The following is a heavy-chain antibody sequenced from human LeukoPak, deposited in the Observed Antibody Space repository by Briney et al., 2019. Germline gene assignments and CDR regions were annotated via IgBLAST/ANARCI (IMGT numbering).Heavy chain of an antibody. D-gene: IGHD4-11*01. V-gene: IGHV3-30*02. CDR2: IRYDGSNK. J-gene: IGHJ6*03. CDR1: GFTFSSYG. Sequence: PGGSLRLSCAASGFTFSSYGMHWVRQAPGKGLKWVAFIRYDGSNKYYADSVKGRFTISRDNSKNTLYLQMNSLRAEDTAVYYCAKAAVTTFLYYYYYMDVWGKGTTVTVSS. CDR3: AKAAVTTFLYYYYYMDV.